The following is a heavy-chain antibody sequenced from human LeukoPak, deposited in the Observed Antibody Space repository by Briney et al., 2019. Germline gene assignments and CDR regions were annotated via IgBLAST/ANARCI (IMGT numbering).Heavy chain of an antibody. J-gene: IGHJ4*02. V-gene: IGHV1-2*02. Sequence: ASVKVSCKASGYTFTGYYMHWVRQAPGQGLGWMGWINPNSGGTNYAQKFQGRVTMTRDTSISTAYMELSRLRSDDTAVYYCARVSHHSGSYLMKDWGQGTLVTVSS. CDR1: GYTFTGYY. D-gene: IGHD1-26*01. CDR2: INPNSGGT. CDR3: ARVSHHSGSYLMKD.